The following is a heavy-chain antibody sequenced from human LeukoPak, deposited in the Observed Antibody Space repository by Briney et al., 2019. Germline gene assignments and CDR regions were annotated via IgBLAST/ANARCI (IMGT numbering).Heavy chain of an antibody. CDR3: AREAGFLRPEYYYGMDV. J-gene: IGHJ6*02. D-gene: IGHD2/OR15-2a*01. V-gene: IGHV4-30-4*01. Sequence: PSQTLSLTCTVSGGSISSGDYYWSWIRQPPGKGLEWIGYIYYSGSTYYNPSLKSRVTISVDTSKNQFSRKLSSVTAADTAVYYCAREAGFLRPEYYYGMDVWGQGTTVTVSS. CDR2: IYYSGST. CDR1: GGSISSGDYY.